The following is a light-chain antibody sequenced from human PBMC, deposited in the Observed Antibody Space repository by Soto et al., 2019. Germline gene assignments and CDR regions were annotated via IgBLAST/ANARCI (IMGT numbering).Light chain of an antibody. V-gene: IGKV1-5*01. CDR1: QSISSW. Sequence: QLSKPPSTRSASVGVRVTITRRPTQSISSWLAWYQQKPAKAPKVLIYDASILERGVPSRFSGSGSGTEFTLTISSLQPDDFATYYCQQYNAYPRTFGQGTKVDIK. CDR3: QQYNAYPRT. J-gene: IGKJ1*01. CDR2: DAS.